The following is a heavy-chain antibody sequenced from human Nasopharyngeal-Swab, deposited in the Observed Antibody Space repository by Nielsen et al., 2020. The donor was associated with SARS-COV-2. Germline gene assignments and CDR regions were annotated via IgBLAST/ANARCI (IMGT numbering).Heavy chain of an antibody. CDR2: IKQDGSEK. CDR1: QFAFGNYW. J-gene: IGHJ4*02. CDR3: VTGGSYYVY. D-gene: IGHD1-26*01. Sequence: GESQKISCVVSQFAFGNYWMSWVRQAPGKGPEWVANIKQDGSEKYYVDSVKGRFTISRDNAKNSLYLQMNSLRAEDTAVYHCVTGGSYYVYWGQGTLVTVSS. V-gene: IGHV3-7*01.